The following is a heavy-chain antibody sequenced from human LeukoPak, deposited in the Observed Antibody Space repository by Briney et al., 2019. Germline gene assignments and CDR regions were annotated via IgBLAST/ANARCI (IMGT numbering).Heavy chain of an antibody. J-gene: IGHJ4*02. Sequence: SETLSLTCTVSGGSISSDYWQWLRQPPGKGLEWVGYIYNSGNNHYNSSLKSRVTISIDTSKNQFSLKLASVTAADTAVYYCATRGYWGQGTLVAVSS. CDR1: GGSISSDY. V-gene: IGHV4-59*08. CDR3: ATRGY. D-gene: IGHD3-10*01. CDR2: IYNSGNN.